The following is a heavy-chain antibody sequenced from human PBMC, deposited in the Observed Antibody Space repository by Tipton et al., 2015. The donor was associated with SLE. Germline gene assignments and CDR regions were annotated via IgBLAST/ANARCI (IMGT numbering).Heavy chain of an antibody. J-gene: IGHJ5*02. CDR2: IFHSGNT. D-gene: IGHD4-11*01. V-gene: IGHV4-4*02. CDR1: GGSITSGNW. Sequence: SLRLSCAVSGGSITSGNWWTWVHQTPGKGLEWIGEIFHSGNTNYNPSLKSRVIMSVDKSKNQFSLKLRSVTAADTAVYYCASLRGSNNNWFDPWGQGTLVTVSS. CDR3: ASLRGSNNNWFDP.